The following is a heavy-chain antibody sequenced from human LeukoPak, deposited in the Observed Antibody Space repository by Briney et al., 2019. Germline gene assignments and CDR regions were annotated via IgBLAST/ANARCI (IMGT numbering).Heavy chain of an antibody. CDR1: GYSISSGYY. CDR2: IYHSGST. J-gene: IGHJ4*02. V-gene: IGHV4-38-2*02. CDR3: ARVSRGNSVGGDY. D-gene: IGHD4-23*01. Sequence: SETLSLTCTVSGYSISSGYYWGWIRQPPGKGLEWIGSIYHSGSTYYNPSLKSRVTISLDTSKNQFSLKLSSVTAADTAMYYCARVSRGNSVGGDYWGQGTLVTVSS.